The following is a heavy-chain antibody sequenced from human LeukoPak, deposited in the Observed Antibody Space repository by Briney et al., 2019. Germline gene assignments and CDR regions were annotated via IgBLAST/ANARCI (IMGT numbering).Heavy chain of an antibody. CDR1: GGSISSGGFY. J-gene: IGHJ4*02. CDR3: AKDPKSSGWLYYFDY. V-gene: IGHV4-30-2*01. CDR2: IYHSGNT. Sequence: SETLTLTCTVSGGSISSGGFYWSWIRQPPGKGLEWIGYIYHSGNTYYNPSLKSRVTISVDRSKNQFSLMLSSVTAADTAVYYCAKDPKSSGWLYYFDYWGQGTLVTVSS. D-gene: IGHD6-19*01.